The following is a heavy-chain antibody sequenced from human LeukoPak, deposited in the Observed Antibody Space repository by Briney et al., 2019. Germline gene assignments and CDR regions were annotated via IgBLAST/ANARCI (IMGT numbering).Heavy chain of an antibody. D-gene: IGHD4-17*01. Sequence: SETLSLTCTVSGGSISGGSYYWSWIRQPAGKGLEWIGRIYTSGSTNYNPSLKSRVTISVDTSKNQFSLKLSSVTAAGTAVYYCARDRNGDYRFDYWGQGTLVTVSS. J-gene: IGHJ4*02. CDR1: GGSISGGSYY. CDR3: ARDRNGDYRFDY. V-gene: IGHV4-61*02. CDR2: IYTSGST.